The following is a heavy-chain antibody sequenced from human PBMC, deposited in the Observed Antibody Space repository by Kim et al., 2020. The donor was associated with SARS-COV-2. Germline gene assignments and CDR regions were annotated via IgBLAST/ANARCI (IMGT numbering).Heavy chain of an antibody. CDR2: ITTISSAI. CDR3: AREKNWPPAFEL. J-gene: IGHJ3*01. Sequence: GGSLRLSCAASGFTFSSYGFHWVRQAPGKGLEWISSITTISSAIYYADSVKGRFTISRDNAKDSLYLQISSLRDEDTAVYYCAREKNWPPAFELWGQGTMVTVSS. V-gene: IGHV3-48*02. D-gene: IGHD1-1*01. CDR1: GFTFSSYG.